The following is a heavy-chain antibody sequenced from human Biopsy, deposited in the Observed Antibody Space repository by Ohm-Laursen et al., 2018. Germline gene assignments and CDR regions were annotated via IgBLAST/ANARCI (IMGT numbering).Heavy chain of an antibody. CDR3: ARVEAATYDALDI. J-gene: IGHJ3*02. D-gene: IGHD2-15*01. V-gene: IGHV4-59*11. Sequence: TLSLTCSVSGGSMTGHEWSWIRLAPGKGLEWIGYIYYSGGTKYNPSLASRVTFSVDMSKSQFSLKLYSVTAADTAVYYCARVEAATYDALDIWGQGTLVAVSA. CDR1: GGSMTGHE. CDR2: IYYSGGT.